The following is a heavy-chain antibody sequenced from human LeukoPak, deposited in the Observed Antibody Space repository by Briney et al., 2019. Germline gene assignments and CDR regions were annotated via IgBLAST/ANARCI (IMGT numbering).Heavy chain of an antibody. D-gene: IGHD3-16*01. CDR3: ARARGIWGIIFPLDI. Sequence: PGGSLRLSCAASGFTFSRHAMHWVRQAPGKGLEYVSAISSNGGTTYYANSVKGRFSISRDNSKNTLDLRMGSLRHEDMAVYYCARARGIWGIIFPLDIWGQGTMVTVSS. CDR1: GFTFSRHA. J-gene: IGHJ3*02. V-gene: IGHV3-64*01. CDR2: ISSNGGTT.